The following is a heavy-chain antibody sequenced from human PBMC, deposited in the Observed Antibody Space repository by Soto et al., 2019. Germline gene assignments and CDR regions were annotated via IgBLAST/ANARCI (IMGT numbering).Heavy chain of an antibody. CDR3: AHKGPEDWPLDY. V-gene: IGHV2-5*02. CDR1: GFSLSTSGVG. J-gene: IGHJ4*02. D-gene: IGHD3-9*01. CDR2: IYWDDSK. Sequence: QITLKESGPTLVRPTQTLTLTCAFSGFSLSTSGVGVGWIRQPPGKALEWLAVIYWDDSKHYSPSLRSRLTITKDTSKHQVVLTMTNMDPMDTGTHYCAHKGPEDWPLDYWGQGTLVTVSS.